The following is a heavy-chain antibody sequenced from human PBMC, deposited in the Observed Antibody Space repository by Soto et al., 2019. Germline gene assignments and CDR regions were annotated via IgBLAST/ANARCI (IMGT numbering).Heavy chain of an antibody. V-gene: IGHV4-34*01. D-gene: IGHD2-15*01. J-gene: IGHJ5*02. CDR2: INHSGST. CDR1: GGSFSGYY. CDR3: ARDGRYCSGGSCYWTSNWFDP. Sequence: SETLSLTCAVYGGSFSGYYWSWIRQPPGKGLECIGEINHSGSTNYNPSLKSRVTISVDTSKNQFSLKLSSVTAADTAVYYCARDGRYCSGGSCYWTSNWFDPWGQGTLVTVSS.